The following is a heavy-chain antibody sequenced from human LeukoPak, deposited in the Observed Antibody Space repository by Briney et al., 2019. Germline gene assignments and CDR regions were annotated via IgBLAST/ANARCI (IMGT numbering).Heavy chain of an antibody. CDR2: ISSSSSTI. Sequence: GGSLRLSCAASGFTFSSYSMNWVRQAPGKGLEWVSYISSSSSTIYYADSLKGRFTISRDNAQNSLYLQMSSLRADDTGVYYCARDLQYVPATAAYWGQGTLVTVSS. CDR3: ARDLQYVPATAAY. V-gene: IGHV3-48*04. CDR1: GFTFSSYS. J-gene: IGHJ4*02. D-gene: IGHD2-2*01.